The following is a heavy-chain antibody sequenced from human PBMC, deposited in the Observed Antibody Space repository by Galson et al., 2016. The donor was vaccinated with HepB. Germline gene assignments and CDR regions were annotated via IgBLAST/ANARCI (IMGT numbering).Heavy chain of an antibody. CDR1: GFSFSRYV. CDR3: ASGPDSRDFVSPFDF. J-gene: IGHJ4*02. V-gene: IGHV3-23*01. Sequence: SLRLSCAASGFSFSRYVMSWVRQAPGKGLEWVSGISDSGGTTYYADSVKGRFTISRDNSKNTLYLQMNSLRAEDTAAYYCASGPDSRDFVSPFDFWGQGALVTVSS. CDR2: ISDSGGTT. D-gene: IGHD2-15*01.